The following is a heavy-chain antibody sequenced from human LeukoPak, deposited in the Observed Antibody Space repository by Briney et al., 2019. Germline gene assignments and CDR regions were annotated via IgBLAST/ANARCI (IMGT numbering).Heavy chain of an antibody. D-gene: IGHD2-15*01. J-gene: IGHJ2*01. CDR2: VSSDGDNK. CDR3: ATGSGGRYWYFDL. Sequence: GGSLRLSCADSGFTFSTYAMHWVRQAPGKGLEWVAVVSSDGDNKYYADSVKGRFTISRDNSKNTLYLQMYGLRAEDTAVYYCATGSGGRYWYFDLWGRGTLVTVSS. V-gene: IGHV3-30*04. CDR1: GFTFSTYA.